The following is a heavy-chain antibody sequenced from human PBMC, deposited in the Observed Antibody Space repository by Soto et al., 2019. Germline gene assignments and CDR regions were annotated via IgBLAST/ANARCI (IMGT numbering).Heavy chain of an antibody. J-gene: IGHJ5*01. Sequence: EVQLVESGGGLVQPGGSLRHSGAASGFTFSNYGVSWVLQAPGKGLECVSAITNNSDYTYYADSVKGRFTVSRDNSNNTLFMEMNSLRAEDTAVYYCAKGYTTGWHSSFNSSGQGTLVTVSS. CDR1: GFTFSNYG. CDR2: ITNNSDYT. D-gene: IGHD6-19*01. CDR3: AKGYTTGWHSSFNS. V-gene: IGHV3-23*04.